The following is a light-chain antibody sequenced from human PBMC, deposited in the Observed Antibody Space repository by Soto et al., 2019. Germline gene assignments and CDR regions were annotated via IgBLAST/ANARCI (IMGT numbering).Light chain of an antibody. CDR1: SAHTNYA. J-gene: IGLJ3*02. CDR2: VNSDGSH. V-gene: IGLV4-69*01. Sequence: QTVVSQSPSASASLGASVQLTYTLSSAHTNYAIAWHQQQPDKGPRFLMRVNSDGSHTKGDGIPDRFSGSSSGAERYLTISSLQSEDEGDYYCQTWGTGIWVFGGGTQLTVL. CDR3: QTWGTGIWV.